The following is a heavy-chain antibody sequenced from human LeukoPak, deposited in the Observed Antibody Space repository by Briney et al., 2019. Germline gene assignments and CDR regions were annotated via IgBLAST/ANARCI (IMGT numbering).Heavy chain of an antibody. Sequence: GGSLRLSCAASGFTFSDYSMNWVRQAPGKGLEWVSSISSTSSYIFYAESVKGRFTISRDNAKNSLYLQMNSLRAEDTAVYYCARSLTGYYVASGFYYYMDVWGKGTTVTVSS. V-gene: IGHV3-21*01. D-gene: IGHD3-9*01. CDR1: GFTFSDYS. CDR2: ISSTSSYI. J-gene: IGHJ6*03. CDR3: ARSLTGYYVASGFYYYMDV.